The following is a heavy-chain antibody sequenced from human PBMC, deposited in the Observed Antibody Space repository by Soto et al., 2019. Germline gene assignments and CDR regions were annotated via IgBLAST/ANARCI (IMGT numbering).Heavy chain of an antibody. J-gene: IGHJ4*02. V-gene: IGHV3-72*01. CDR3: VKGHLALDN. CDR1: GFTFSDSY. CDR2: VRNKANSYTT. Sequence: EVQLVESGGGLVQPGGSLRLSCTASGFTFSDSYMDWVRQAPGKGLDWVGRVRNKANSYTTEYAASVKGRFTVSRDDSKTSLYLQMNSLKTEDTAVYYCVKGHLALDNWGPGTLVTVSS.